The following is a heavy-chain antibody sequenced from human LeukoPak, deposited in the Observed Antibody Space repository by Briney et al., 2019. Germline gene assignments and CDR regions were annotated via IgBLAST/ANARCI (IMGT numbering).Heavy chain of an antibody. CDR2: INHSGST. CDR3: ARVGDGNNRPPDY. J-gene: IGHJ4*02. CDR1: VGSFSGYY. D-gene: IGHD5-24*01. Sequence: SETLSLTCAVYVGSFSGYYWSWIRQSPGKGLEWIGEINHSGSTNYHPSLKSRVTISADTSKNQFSLKPRSVTAADTAVYYCARVGDGNNRPPDYWGQGTPVTVSS. V-gene: IGHV4-34*01.